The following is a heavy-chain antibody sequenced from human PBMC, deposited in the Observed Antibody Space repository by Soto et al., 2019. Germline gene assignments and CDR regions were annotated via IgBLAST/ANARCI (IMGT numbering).Heavy chain of an antibody. Sequence: SETLSLTCAVSGYSISSGYYWGWIRQPPGKGLEWIGSIYHSGSTYYNPSLKSRVTISVDTSKNQFSLKLGSVTAADTAVYYCARELGASTVTSAFGIWGQGTMVTVSS. V-gene: IGHV4-38-2*02. CDR2: IYHSGST. CDR1: GYSISSGYY. D-gene: IGHD4-17*01. J-gene: IGHJ3*02. CDR3: ARELGASTVTSAFGI.